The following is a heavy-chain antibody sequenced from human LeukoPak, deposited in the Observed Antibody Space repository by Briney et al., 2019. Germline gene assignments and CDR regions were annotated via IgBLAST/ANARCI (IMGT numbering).Heavy chain of an antibody. CDR1: GFTFSSYA. J-gene: IGHJ4*02. V-gene: IGHV3-30-3*01. D-gene: IGHD3-10*01. CDR3: AKAGRYYGAFDY. Sequence: PGRSLRLSCAASGFTFSSYAMHWVRQAPGKGLEWVAVISYDGSNKYYADSVKGRFTISRDNSKNTLYLQMNSLRAEDTAVYYCAKAGRYYGAFDYWGQGTLVTVSS. CDR2: ISYDGSNK.